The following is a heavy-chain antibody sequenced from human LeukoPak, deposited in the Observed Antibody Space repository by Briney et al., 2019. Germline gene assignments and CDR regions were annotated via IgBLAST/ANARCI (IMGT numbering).Heavy chain of an antibody. CDR3: ARGPTLKY. CDR2: INHSGST. Sequence: PSETLSLTCAVYGGSFSGYYWSWIRQPPGKGLEWIWKINHSGSTNYNPSLKSRVTISVDMPKNQFSVKLSSVTAADRDVYYCARGPTLKYWGQGTLVTVAS. CDR1: GGSFSGYY. V-gene: IGHV4-34*01. J-gene: IGHJ4*02.